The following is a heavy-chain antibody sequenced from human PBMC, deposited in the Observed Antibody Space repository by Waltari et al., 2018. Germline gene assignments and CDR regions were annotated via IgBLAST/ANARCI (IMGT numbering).Heavy chain of an antibody. D-gene: IGHD2-21*01. CDR1: GDTFSNYA. V-gene: IGHV1-69*13. J-gene: IGHJ4*02. CDR2: ILPRFATS. Sequence: QVQLVQSGAEVKKPGSSVKVSCKASGDTFSNYAITWVRQAPGQGLEWMGGILPRFATSNYAQKFQGRVTITADDSTSTAYMELSSLRSEDTAIYYCARSQVVVMAPLDCWGQGTLVTVSS. CDR3: ARSQVVVMAPLDC.